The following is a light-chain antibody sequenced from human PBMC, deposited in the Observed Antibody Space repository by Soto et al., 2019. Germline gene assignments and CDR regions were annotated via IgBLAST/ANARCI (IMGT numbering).Light chain of an antibody. V-gene: IGKV3-20*01. CDR2: GAS. CDR1: RSLTSNY. CDR3: QQYGISPFT. J-gene: IGKJ4*01. Sequence: IVLTQSPGTLSLSPGERATLSCRASRSLTSNYLAWYQQKPGQTPRLLIYGASSRATGIPERFSGSGSGTDFTLIINRLEPEDFAVYYCQQYGISPFTFGGGTKVDIK.